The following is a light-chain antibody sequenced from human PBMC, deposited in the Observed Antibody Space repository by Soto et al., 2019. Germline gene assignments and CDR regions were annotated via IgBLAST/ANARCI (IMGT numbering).Light chain of an antibody. CDR3: QVWDSTSGVV. J-gene: IGLJ2*01. V-gene: IGLV3-21*02. CDR1: NIGSKS. CDR2: GDS. Sequence: SNELTQPPSVSVAPGQTARITCEGNNIGSKSVHWYQQKPGQAPVLVVYGDSDRPSGIPERFSGSNSGNTATLTISRVEAGDEADYYCQVWDSTSGVVFAGGTKLTVL.